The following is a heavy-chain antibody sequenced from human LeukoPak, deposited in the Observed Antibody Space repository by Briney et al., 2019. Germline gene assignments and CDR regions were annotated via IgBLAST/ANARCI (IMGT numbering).Heavy chain of an antibody. V-gene: IGHV1-18*01. J-gene: IGHJ5*02. D-gene: IGHD5-18*01. CDR3: ARDDTAKHNWFDP. CDR1: GYTFTSYA. Sequence: ASVKVSCKASGYTFTSYAMNWVRQAPGQGLEWMGWISAYNGNTNYAQKLQGRVTMTTDTSTSTAYMELRSLRSDDTAVYYCARDDTAKHNWFDPWGQGTLVTVSS. CDR2: ISAYNGNT.